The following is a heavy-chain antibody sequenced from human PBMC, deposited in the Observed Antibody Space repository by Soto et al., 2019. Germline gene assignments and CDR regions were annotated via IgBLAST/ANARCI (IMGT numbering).Heavy chain of an antibody. V-gene: IGHV1-69*13. Sequence: GPPAKVSCKASGGTFSSYAISWVRQAPGQGLEWMGGIIPIFGTANYAQKFQGRVTITADESTSTAYMELSSLRSEDTAVYYCARDDFLAVWGQGTMVTVSS. CDR3: ARDDFLAV. D-gene: IGHD3-3*01. CDR2: IIPIFGTA. J-gene: IGHJ3*01. CDR1: GGTFSSYA.